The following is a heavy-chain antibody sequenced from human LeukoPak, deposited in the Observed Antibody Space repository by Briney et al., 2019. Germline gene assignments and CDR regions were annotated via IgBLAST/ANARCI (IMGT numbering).Heavy chain of an antibody. CDR2: IIPIFGTA. D-gene: IGHD3-22*01. CDR3: ARARRYYYDSSGYYSFDY. J-gene: IGHJ4*02. CDR1: GGTFSSYA. V-gene: IGHV1-69*05. Sequence: SVKVSCKASGGTFSSYAISWVRQAPGQALEWMGGIIPIFGTANYAQKFQGRVTITTDESTSTAYMELSSLRSEDTAVYYCARARRYYYDSSGYYSFDYWGRGTLVTVSS.